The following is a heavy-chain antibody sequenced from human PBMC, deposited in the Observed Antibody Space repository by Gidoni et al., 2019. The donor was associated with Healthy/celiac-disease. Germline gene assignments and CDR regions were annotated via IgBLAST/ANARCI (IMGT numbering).Heavy chain of an antibody. J-gene: IGHJ6*02. Sequence: EVQLVESGGGLVKPGGSLRLSCAASGFTFSSYSMNWVRQAPGKGLEWVSSISSSSSYIYYADSVKGRFTISRDNAKNSLYLQMNSLRAEDTAVYYCAREDSSDTHPYYYYGMDVWGQGTTVTVSS. CDR2: ISSSSSYI. CDR3: AREDSSDTHPYYYYGMDV. V-gene: IGHV3-21*01. CDR1: GFTFSSYS. D-gene: IGHD6-19*01.